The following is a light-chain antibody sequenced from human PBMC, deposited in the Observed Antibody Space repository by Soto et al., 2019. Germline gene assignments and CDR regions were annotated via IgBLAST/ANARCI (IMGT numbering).Light chain of an antibody. CDR3: QQYNNWPPIT. CDR2: AAS. Sequence: PGERATLSCRASQSVSSSHLAWYQHKPGQAPRLLIYAASSRATGSPDRFSGSGSGTEFTLTISSLQSEDFAVYYCQQYNNWPPITFGQGTRLEIK. CDR1: QSVSSSH. J-gene: IGKJ5*01. V-gene: IGKV3D-15*01.